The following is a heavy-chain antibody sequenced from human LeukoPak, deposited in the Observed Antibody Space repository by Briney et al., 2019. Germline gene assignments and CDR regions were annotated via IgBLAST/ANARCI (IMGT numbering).Heavy chain of an antibody. D-gene: IGHD3-3*01. V-gene: IGHV3-11*04. Sequence: PGGSLRLSCAASGFTFSDYYMSWIRQAPGKGLEWVSYIGSSGSTIYYADSVKGRFTISRDNAKNSLYLQMNSLRAEDTAVYYCARDHAFSYYYYYMDVWGKGTTVTVSS. CDR1: GFTFSDYY. CDR3: ARDHAFSYYYYYMDV. CDR2: IGSSGSTI. J-gene: IGHJ6*03.